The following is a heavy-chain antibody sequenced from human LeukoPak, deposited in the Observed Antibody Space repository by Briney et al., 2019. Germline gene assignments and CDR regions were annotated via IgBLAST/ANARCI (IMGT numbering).Heavy chain of an antibody. D-gene: IGHD3-3*01. CDR2: IIPILGIA. J-gene: IGHJ4*02. Sequence: GSSVKVSCKASGGTFSIYAISWVRQAPGPGLEWMGRIIPILGIANYAQKFQGRVTITADKSTSTAYMELSSLRSEDTAVYYCARGSRFLEWSLSYFDYWGQGTLVTVSS. CDR3: ARGSRFLEWSLSYFDY. CDR1: GGTFSIYA. V-gene: IGHV1-69*04.